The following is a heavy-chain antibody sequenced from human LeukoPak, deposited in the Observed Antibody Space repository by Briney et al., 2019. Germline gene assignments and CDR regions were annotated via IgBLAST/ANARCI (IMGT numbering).Heavy chain of an antibody. J-gene: IGHJ4*02. V-gene: IGHV3-21*01. CDR3: AKDGLVWFGELN. CDR1: GFTFSTYT. CDR2: ITSSSSFT. D-gene: IGHD3-10*01. Sequence: GGALRLSCAASGFTFSTYTMSWVRQAPRKGLDWVASITSSSSFTYYADSVKGRFPIYRNNGKNSLYLQMTSLTVEGTAVYYCAKDGLVWFGELNWGQGTLVTVSS.